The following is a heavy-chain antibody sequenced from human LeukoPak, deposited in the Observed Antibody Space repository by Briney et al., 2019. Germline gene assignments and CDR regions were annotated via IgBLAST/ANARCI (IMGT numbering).Heavy chain of an antibody. V-gene: IGHV4-59*01. CDR3: ARDRLGGGTIFDY. CDR2: IYYTGST. CDR1: GGSISTYY. Sequence: SETLSLTCTVSGGSISTYYWSWIRQPPGTGLEWIGYIYYTGSTSYNPSLKSRVTISVDTPKNQFSLKLSSVTAADTAMYYCARDRLGGGTIFDYWGQGTLVTVSS. J-gene: IGHJ4*02. D-gene: IGHD3-16*01.